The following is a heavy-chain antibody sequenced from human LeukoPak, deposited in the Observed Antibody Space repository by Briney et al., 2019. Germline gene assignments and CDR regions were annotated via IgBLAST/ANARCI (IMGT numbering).Heavy chain of an antibody. Sequence: SETLSLTCTVSGGSISSSSYYWGWIRQPPGKGLEWIGEINHSGSTNYNPSLKSRVTISVDTSKNQFSLKLSSVTAADTAVYYCARGRYSSRKRAFDIWGQGTMVTVSS. D-gene: IGHD6-13*01. CDR2: INHSGST. CDR1: GGSISSSSYY. CDR3: ARGRYSSRKRAFDI. J-gene: IGHJ3*02. V-gene: IGHV4-39*07.